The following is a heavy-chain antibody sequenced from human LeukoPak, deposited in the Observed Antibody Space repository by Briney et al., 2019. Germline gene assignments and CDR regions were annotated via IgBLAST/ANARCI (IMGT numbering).Heavy chain of an antibody. D-gene: IGHD3-22*01. Sequence: GGSLRLACAASGFTFSNYGMHWVRQAPGKGLEWVSIIYSGGTTYYTDSVKGRFTISRDNSKNTLYLQMNSLRAEDTAVYYCARGYDSGGYYWGQGTLVTVSS. V-gene: IGHV3-66*01. CDR3: ARGYDSGGYY. J-gene: IGHJ4*02. CDR1: GFTFSNYG. CDR2: IYSGGTT.